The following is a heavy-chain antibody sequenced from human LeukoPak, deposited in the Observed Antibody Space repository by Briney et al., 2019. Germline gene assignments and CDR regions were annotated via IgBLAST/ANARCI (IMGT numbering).Heavy chain of an antibody. D-gene: IGHD3-22*01. CDR3: ARYSYDSSGYYYDY. V-gene: IGHV4-34*10. CDR1: GGSFSGYY. CDR2: INHSGST. Sequence: SETLSLTCAVYGGSFSGYYWSWIRQPPGTGLEWIGEINHSGSTNYNPSLKSRVTISIDTSKNQFSLKLSSVTAADTAVYYCARYSYDSSGYYYDYWGQGTLVTVSS. J-gene: IGHJ4*02.